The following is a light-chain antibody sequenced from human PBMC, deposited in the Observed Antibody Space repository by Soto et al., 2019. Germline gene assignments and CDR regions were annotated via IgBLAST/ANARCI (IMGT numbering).Light chain of an antibody. CDR3: QQLNNYPRT. V-gene: IGKV1-9*01. Sequence: DIQLTQSPSFLSASVGDRVTITCRASQGISSYLAWYQQKPEKAPKLLISTASTLQSGVPSRFSGSGSGTEFTLTISSLQPEDFATYYCQQLNNYPRTFGQGTKVEIK. CDR1: QGISSY. J-gene: IGKJ1*01. CDR2: TAS.